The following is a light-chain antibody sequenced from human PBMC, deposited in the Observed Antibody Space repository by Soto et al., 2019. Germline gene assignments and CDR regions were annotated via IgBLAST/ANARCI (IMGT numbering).Light chain of an antibody. CDR1: GSNIGAPYD. Sequence: QSVLTQPPSLSGAPGQRVTISCTGSGSNIGAPYDVHWYQHLPGTAPKLLIYGSTNRPSGVPGRFSGSKSGTSASPAITGLQAEDEADYYCQSYDSSLSGYVFGAGTRSPS. CDR2: GST. CDR3: QSYDSSLSGYV. V-gene: IGLV1-40*01. J-gene: IGLJ1*01.